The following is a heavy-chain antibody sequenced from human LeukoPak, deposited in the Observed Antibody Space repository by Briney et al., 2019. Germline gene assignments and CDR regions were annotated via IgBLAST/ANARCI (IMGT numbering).Heavy chain of an antibody. V-gene: IGHV1-69*06. CDR2: IIPIFGTA. CDR3: ARAEWNWFDP. J-gene: IGHJ5*02. CDR1: GGTFIIYA. Sequence: GASVRVSCKASGGTFIIYAISWVRQAPGQGVEWMGGIIPIFGTANYAQKFQGRVTITADKSTSTAYMELSSLRSEDTAVYYCARAEWNWFDPWGQGTLVTVSS. D-gene: IGHD3-3*01.